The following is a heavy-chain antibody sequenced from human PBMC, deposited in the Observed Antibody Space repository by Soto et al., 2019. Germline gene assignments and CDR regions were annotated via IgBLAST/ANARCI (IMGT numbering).Heavy chain of an antibody. D-gene: IGHD1-26*01. J-gene: IGHJ4*02. CDR3: AKELSGSSYNAANF. CDR1: GFTFSNYA. V-gene: IGHV3-23*01. CDR2: IGVSGDNT. Sequence: EVQLLESGGGLVQPGGSLTLSCAASGFTFSNYAMTWVRQAPGRGLEWLSAIGVSGDNTYYADSVKGRFIISRDNSKNTVYLQMSSLRAEDTAVYYCAKELSGSSYNAANFWGQGALVTVSS.